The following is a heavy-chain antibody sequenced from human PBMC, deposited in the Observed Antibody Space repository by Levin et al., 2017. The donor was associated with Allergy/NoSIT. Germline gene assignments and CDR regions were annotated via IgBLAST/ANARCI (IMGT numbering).Heavy chain of an antibody. V-gene: IGHV3-7*01. D-gene: IGHD4-11*01. J-gene: IGHJ3*02. CDR3: ARDITTGAFDI. CDR2: IKQDGSEK. Sequence: ETLSLTCAASGFTFSSYWMSWVRQAPGKGLEWVANIKQDGSEKYYVDSVKGRFTISRDNAKNSLYLQMNSLRAEDTAVYYCARDITTGAFDIWGQGTMVTVSS. CDR1: GFTFSSYW.